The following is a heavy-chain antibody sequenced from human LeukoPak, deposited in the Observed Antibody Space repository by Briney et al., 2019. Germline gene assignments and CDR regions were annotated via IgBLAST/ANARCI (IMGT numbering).Heavy chain of an antibody. CDR1: GGTFSSYA. CDR3: ARAFSGQRGYGYGPDYFDY. V-gene: IGHV1-69*06. J-gene: IGHJ4*02. D-gene: IGHD5-18*01. Sequence: SVKVSCKASGGTFSSYAISWVRQAPGQGLEWMGGIIPIFGTANYAQKFQGRVTITADKSTSTAYMELSSLRSEDTAVYYCARAFSGQRGYGYGPDYFDYWGQGTLVTVSS. CDR2: IIPIFGTA.